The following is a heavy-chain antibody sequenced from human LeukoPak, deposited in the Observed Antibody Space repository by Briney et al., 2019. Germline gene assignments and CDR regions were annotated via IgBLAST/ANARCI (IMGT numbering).Heavy chain of an antibody. CDR1: GFTFSSYD. CDR2: IGSAGDT. J-gene: IGHJ4*02. CDR3: VRSPLGDYFDY. Sequence: GGSLRLSRAASGFTFSSYDMHWVRQASGKGLEWVSAIGSAGDTFYPGSVKGRFTISRENAKDSLYLQMNSLRAGDTAVYYCVRSPLGDYFDYWGQGTLVTVSS. V-gene: IGHV3-13*01. D-gene: IGHD4-17*01.